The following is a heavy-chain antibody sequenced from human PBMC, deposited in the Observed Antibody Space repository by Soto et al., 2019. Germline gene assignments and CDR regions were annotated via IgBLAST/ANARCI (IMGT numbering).Heavy chain of an antibody. D-gene: IGHD3-22*01. CDR2: IYSGGST. V-gene: IGHV3-53*01. CDR1: GFTVSSNY. Sequence: GGSLRLSCAASGFTVSSNYMSWVRQAPGKGLEWVSVIYSGGSTYYADSVKGRFTISRDNSKNTLYLQMNSLRAEDTAVYYCARGMGSGWYYDSSGYYSGIDAFDIWGQGTMVTVSS. J-gene: IGHJ3*02. CDR3: ARGMGSGWYYDSSGYYSGIDAFDI.